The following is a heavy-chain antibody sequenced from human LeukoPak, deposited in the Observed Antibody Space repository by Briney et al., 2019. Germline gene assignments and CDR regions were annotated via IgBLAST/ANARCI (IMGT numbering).Heavy chain of an antibody. CDR3: ARSGIAARPGIGY. D-gene: IGHD6-6*01. CDR1: GFTFSRSA. J-gene: IGHJ4*02. Sequence: GGSLRLSCAASGFTFSRSAMTWVRQGPGTGLEFVASIIYSGGATYYADSVKGRFTISRDNSKNTLYLQMNSLRAEDTAVYYCARSGIAARPGIGYWGQGTLVTVSS. CDR2: IIYSGGAT. V-gene: IGHV3-23*01.